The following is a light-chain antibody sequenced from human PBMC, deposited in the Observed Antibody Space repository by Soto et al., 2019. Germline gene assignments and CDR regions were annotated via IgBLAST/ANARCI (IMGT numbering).Light chain of an antibody. V-gene: IGKV3-11*01. CDR3: QERNNWPPTWT. Sequence: EIVLTQSPATLSLSPGERATLSCRASQSVSSYLAWYQQKPGQAPKLLIYDASKRATGIPARFSGIGSGSDFTLTISNLAPEDFAVYYCQERNNWPPTWTFGQGTRVEIK. J-gene: IGKJ1*01. CDR1: QSVSSY. CDR2: DAS.